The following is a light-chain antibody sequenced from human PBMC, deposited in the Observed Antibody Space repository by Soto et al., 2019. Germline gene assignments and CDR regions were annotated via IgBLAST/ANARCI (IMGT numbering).Light chain of an antibody. V-gene: IGKV1-12*01. J-gene: IGKJ4*01. CDR1: QDISSR. Sequence: DIQMTQSPSSVSASVGDTVTITFRASQDISSRVARYQQKPGKAPKLLISAASSLQSGVPTRFSGSGSGTDFTLIISGLQPEDFATYFCQQGDSFPFTFGGGTKVDIK. CDR2: AAS. CDR3: QQGDSFPFT.